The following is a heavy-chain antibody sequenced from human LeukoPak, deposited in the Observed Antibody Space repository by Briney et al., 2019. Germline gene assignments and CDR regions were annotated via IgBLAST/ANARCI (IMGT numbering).Heavy chain of an antibody. J-gene: IGHJ4*02. Sequence: GGSLRLSCAASGFTFSSYSLNWVRQAPGKGLEWVSYISSSSSTIYNADSVKGRFTISRDNAKNSLYLQMNSLRAEDTAVYYCARGNYDFWSGLSSLWGQGTLVTVSS. CDR2: ISSSSSTI. CDR3: ARGNYDFWSGLSSL. D-gene: IGHD3-3*01. CDR1: GFTFSSYS. V-gene: IGHV3-48*01.